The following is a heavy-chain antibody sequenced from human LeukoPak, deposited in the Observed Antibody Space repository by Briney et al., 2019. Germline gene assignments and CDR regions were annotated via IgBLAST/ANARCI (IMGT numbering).Heavy chain of an antibody. CDR2: IKEDGSEK. Sequence: GGSLRLSCEASGFTFSNYWMSWVRQAPGKGLEWVANIKEDGSEKYHVDSVMGRFTISRDNAKNSLYPQMNSLRVEDTAVYYCARDKELGSQRGSSFDYWGQGTLLTVSS. V-gene: IGHV3-7*01. J-gene: IGHJ4*02. CDR1: GFTFSNYW. D-gene: IGHD1-7*01. CDR3: ARDKELGSQRGSSFDY.